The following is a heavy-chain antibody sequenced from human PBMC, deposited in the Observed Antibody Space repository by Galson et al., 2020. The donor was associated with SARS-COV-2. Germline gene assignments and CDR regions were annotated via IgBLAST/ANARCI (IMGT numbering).Heavy chain of an antibody. Sequence: SVKVSCKASGGTISSYAISWVRQAAGQGLEGMGGIIPIFGTANYAQKSQGRVTITADESTSTAYMELSSLRSEDTAVYYCARVRYYDSSGYYEDYWGQGTLVTVSS. CDR3: ARVRYYDSSGYYEDY. D-gene: IGHD3-22*01. V-gene: IGHV1-69*13. CDR2: IIPIFGTA. J-gene: IGHJ4*02. CDR1: GGTISSYA.